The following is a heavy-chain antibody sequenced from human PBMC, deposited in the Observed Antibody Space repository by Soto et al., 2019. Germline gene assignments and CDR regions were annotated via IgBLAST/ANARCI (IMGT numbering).Heavy chain of an antibody. V-gene: IGHV3-30*18. CDR2: ISYDGTNK. D-gene: IGHD5-18*01. J-gene: IGHJ6*02. CDR3: AKVKGRGYNYGDYYYYGMDV. CDR1: GFTFSSYG. Sequence: GGSLRLSCVASGFTFSSYGMHWVRQAPGKGLEWVAVISYDGTNKYHGDSVKGRFTISKDNSKNMVYLQMNSLRAEDTAVYYCAKVKGRGYNYGDYYYYGMDVWGQGTTVTVSS.